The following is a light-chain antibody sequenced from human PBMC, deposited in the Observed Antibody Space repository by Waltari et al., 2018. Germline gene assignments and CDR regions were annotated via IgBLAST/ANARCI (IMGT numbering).Light chain of an antibody. V-gene: IGKV1-13*02. CDR3: QQFNSYPRT. J-gene: IGKJ2*01. CDR2: DAS. CDR1: QGISSA. Sequence: AIQLTQAPSSLSASVGDRITITCRASQGISSALAWYQQKPGKAPKLLIYDASSLESGVPSRFSGSGSGTDFTLTISSLQPEDFATYYCQQFNSYPRTFGQGTKLEIK.